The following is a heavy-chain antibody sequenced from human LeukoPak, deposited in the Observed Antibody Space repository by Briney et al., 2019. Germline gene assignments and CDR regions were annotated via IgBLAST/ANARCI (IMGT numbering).Heavy chain of an antibody. Sequence: GGSLRLSCAASGFTFSSYGMSWVRQAPGKGLEWVSAITGSGDSTYYADSVKGRFTISRDNSKNTLYLQMNSLRADDTAVYYCAKDGSGSYDSSGWDAFDIWGQGTMVTVSS. J-gene: IGHJ3*02. D-gene: IGHD3-22*01. CDR1: GFTFSSYG. V-gene: IGHV3-23*01. CDR3: AKDGSGSYDSSGWDAFDI. CDR2: ITGSGDST.